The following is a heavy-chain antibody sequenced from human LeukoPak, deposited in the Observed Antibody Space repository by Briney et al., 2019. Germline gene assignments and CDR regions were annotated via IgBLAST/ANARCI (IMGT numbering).Heavy chain of an antibody. J-gene: IGHJ4*02. D-gene: IGHD2-2*01. CDR1: GYTFSSYS. Sequence: GGSLRLSCAASGYTFSSYSMNWVRQAPGKGLEWVSSISSSSSYIYYADSVKGRFTISRDNAKNSLYLQMNSLRAEDTAVYYCARTPFCSSTSCIALDRGQGTLVTVSS. CDR2: ISSSSSYI. CDR3: ARTPFCSSTSCIALD. V-gene: IGHV3-21*01.